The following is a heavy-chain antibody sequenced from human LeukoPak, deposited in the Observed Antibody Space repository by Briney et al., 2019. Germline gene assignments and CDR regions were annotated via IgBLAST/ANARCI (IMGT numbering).Heavy chain of an antibody. CDR2: ISYDGSNK. Sequence: GGSLRLSCAASGFTFSSYGMHWVRQAPGKGLEWVAVISYDGSNKYYADSVKGRFTIPRDNSKNTLYLQMNSLRAEDTAVYYCAKEPRIDYGDYVDYWGQGTLVTVSS. D-gene: IGHD4-17*01. CDR3: AKEPRIDYGDYVDY. V-gene: IGHV3-30*18. CDR1: GFTFSSYG. J-gene: IGHJ4*02.